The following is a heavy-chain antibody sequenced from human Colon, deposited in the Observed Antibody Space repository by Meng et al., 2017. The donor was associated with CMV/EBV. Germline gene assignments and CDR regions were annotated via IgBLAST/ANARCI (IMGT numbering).Heavy chain of an antibody. J-gene: IGHJ4*02. Sequence: GESLKISCAASKFTVSSNEMNWVRQAPGKGLEWVSSISGGSTYYADSRKGRFTISRDNSKNTLYLQMNSLRAEDTAIYYCAKDRIFDFWSDSVSYFASWGQGTLVTVSS. CDR2: ISGGST. CDR1: KFTVSSNE. V-gene: IGHV3-38-3*01. CDR3: AKDRIFDFWSDSVSYFAS. D-gene: IGHD3-3*01.